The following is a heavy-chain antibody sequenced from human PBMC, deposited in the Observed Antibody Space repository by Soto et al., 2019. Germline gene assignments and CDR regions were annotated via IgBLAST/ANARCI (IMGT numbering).Heavy chain of an antibody. J-gene: IGHJ4*02. CDR3: ARFLGDGYYNF. D-gene: IGHD3-9*01. CDR2: ISISGTTI. V-gene: IGHV3-11*01. CDR1: GFTLSDYY. Sequence: QVQLVESGGGLVKPGGSLRLSCAASGFTLSDYYMTWIRQAPGKGLEWVSDISISGTTIHYADSVRGRFTISRDNAKNSLGLQMNTLRAEDTAVYYCARFLGDGYYNFWGQGTLVTVSS.